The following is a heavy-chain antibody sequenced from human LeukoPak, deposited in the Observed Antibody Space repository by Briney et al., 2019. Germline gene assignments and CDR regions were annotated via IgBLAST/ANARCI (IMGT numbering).Heavy chain of an antibody. D-gene: IGHD2-2*01. CDR2: INPNSGGT. V-gene: IGHV1-2*02. CDR1: GYTFTGYY. CDR3: ARGVVVPAAVRITDFDY. Sequence: GASVRVSCKASGYTFTGYYMHWVRQAPGQGLEWMGWINPNSGGTNYAQKFQGRVTMTRDTSISTAYMELSRLRSDDTAVYYCARGVVVPAAVRITDFDYWGQGTLVTVSS. J-gene: IGHJ4*02.